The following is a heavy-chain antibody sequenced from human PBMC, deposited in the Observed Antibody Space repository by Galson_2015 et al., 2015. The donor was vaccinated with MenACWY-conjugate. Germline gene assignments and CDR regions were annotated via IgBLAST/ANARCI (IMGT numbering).Heavy chain of an antibody. V-gene: IGHV3-21*01. D-gene: IGHD3-16*01. Sequence: SLRLSCAASGFTSSTHSMNWVRRAPGKGLEWVSSIGGRSTSIYYAASVKGRFTISRDNAKNSLFLQMNSLRAEDTAVYYCAREVGEGFDFWGQGTLVTVSS. CDR2: IGGRSTSI. J-gene: IGHJ4*02. CDR1: GFTSSTHS. CDR3: AREVGEGFDF.